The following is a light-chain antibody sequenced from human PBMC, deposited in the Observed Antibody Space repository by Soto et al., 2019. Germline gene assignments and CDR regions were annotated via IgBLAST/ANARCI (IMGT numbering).Light chain of an antibody. V-gene: IGKV1-5*01. CDR2: DAS. CDR1: QSISSW. J-gene: IGKJ1*01. CDR3: QQYNSWWT. Sequence: DIQMTQSPSTLSASVGDRVTITCRASQSISSWLAWYQQKPGKAPKLLIYDASSLESGVPSRFSGSGSGTEFTLTISSLQPDDFATYYCQQYNSWWTLGQGPKVDI.